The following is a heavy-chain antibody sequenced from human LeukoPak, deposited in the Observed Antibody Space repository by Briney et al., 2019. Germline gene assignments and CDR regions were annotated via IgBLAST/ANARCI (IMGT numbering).Heavy chain of an antibody. V-gene: IGHV3-7*01. D-gene: IGHD4-17*01. Sequence: GGSLRLSCAASGFTFSSYWMSWVRQAPGKGLEWVANIKQDGSEKYYVDSVKGRFTISRDNAKNSLYLQMNSLRAEDTVVYYCARVHGDYSGVPGYWGQGTLVTVSS. J-gene: IGHJ4*02. CDR3: ARVHGDYSGVPGY. CDR1: GFTFSSYW. CDR2: IKQDGSEK.